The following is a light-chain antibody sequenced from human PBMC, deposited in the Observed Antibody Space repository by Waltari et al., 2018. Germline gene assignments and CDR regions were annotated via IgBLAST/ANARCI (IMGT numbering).Light chain of an antibody. CDR1: NSNIGSNY. CDR2: KKN. Sequence: QSVLTQPPSTSGTPGQRVTISCSGSNSNIGSNYVYWYQQVPGMAPKLLIYKKNQRPSGAPDLFSGSKSGTSASLAISALRSEDEADYYCAAWDDSLSAVPFGGGTKVTVL. CDR3: AAWDDSLSAVP. J-gene: IGLJ2*01. V-gene: IGLV1-47*01.